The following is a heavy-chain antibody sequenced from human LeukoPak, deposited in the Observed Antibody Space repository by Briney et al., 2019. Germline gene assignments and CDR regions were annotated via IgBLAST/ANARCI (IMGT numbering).Heavy chain of an antibody. Sequence: SETLSLTCTVSGGSISSYYWSWIRQPPGKGLEWIGYTYYSGSTNYNPSLKSRVTISVDTSKNQFSLKLSSVTAADTAVYYCARVGGAAAGYYFDYWGQGTLVTVSS. CDR3: ARVGGAAAGYYFDY. V-gene: IGHV4-59*01. D-gene: IGHD6-13*01. CDR1: GGSISSYY. CDR2: TYYSGST. J-gene: IGHJ4*02.